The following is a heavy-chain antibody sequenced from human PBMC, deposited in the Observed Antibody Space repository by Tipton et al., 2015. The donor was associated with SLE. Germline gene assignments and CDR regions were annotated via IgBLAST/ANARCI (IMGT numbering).Heavy chain of an antibody. J-gene: IGHJ4*02. CDR1: GGSVSSQY. Sequence: TLSLTCTVSGGSVSSQYWSWIRQPPGKGLEWIGYIYHSGSTNYNPSLKSRVTLSVDTSKNQFSLKLSSVSAADTAVYYCARGRGGATYYFDYWGQGTLVTVSS. D-gene: IGHD1-26*01. CDR3: ARGRGGATYYFDY. V-gene: IGHV4-59*02. CDR2: IYHSGST.